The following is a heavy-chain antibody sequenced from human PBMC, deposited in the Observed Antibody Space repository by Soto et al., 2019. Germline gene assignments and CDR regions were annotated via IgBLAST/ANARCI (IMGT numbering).Heavy chain of an antibody. CDR2: IDPSDSYT. J-gene: IGHJ3*02. D-gene: IGHD3-22*01. Sequence: GEYLKIYRQFSGYSFPSYWISWVRQMPGEGLEWKGRIDPSDSYTNYRPSCQGHVTISADESISTAYRQWSSLKASDTAMCYVARLVVITKDAFDIWGQGTMVTVSS. CDR1: GYSFPSYW. CDR3: ARLVVITKDAFDI. V-gene: IGHV5-10-1*01.